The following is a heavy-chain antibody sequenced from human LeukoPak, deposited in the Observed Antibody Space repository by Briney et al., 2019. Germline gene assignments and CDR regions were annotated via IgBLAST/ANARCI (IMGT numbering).Heavy chain of an antibody. CDR3: AKSPLQYCSGGSCYAMLFDY. Sequence: GGSLRLSXAASGFTFSSYAMSWVRQAPGKGLEWVSAISGSGGSTYYADSVKGRFTISRDNSKNTLYLQMNSLRAEDTAVYYCAKSPLQYCSGGSCYAMLFDYWGQGTLVTVSS. V-gene: IGHV3-23*01. D-gene: IGHD2-15*01. J-gene: IGHJ4*02. CDR2: ISGSGGST. CDR1: GFTFSSYA.